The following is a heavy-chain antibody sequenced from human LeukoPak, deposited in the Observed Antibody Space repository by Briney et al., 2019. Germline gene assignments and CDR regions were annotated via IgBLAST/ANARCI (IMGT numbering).Heavy chain of an antibody. CDR3: ATERPMSSSFDY. Sequence: APVKVSCKVSGYTLTELSMHWVRQAPGKGLEWMGGFDPEDGETIYAQKFQGRVTMTEDTSTDTAYMELSSLRSEDTAVYYCATERPMSSSFDYWGQGTLVTVSS. D-gene: IGHD6-6*01. CDR2: FDPEDGET. CDR1: GYTLTELS. J-gene: IGHJ4*02. V-gene: IGHV1-24*01.